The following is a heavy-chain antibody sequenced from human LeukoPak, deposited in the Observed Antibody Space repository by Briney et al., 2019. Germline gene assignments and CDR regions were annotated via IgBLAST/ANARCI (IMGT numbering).Heavy chain of an antibody. Sequence: ASVKVSCKASGYTFTSYGISWVRQAPGQGLEWMGIINPSGGSTSYAQKFQGRVTMTRDTSTSTVYMELSSLRSEDTAVYYCARSATHSALDYWGQGTLVTVSS. CDR1: GYTFTSYG. J-gene: IGHJ4*02. CDR3: ARSATHSALDY. CDR2: INPSGGST. D-gene: IGHD1-26*01. V-gene: IGHV1-46*01.